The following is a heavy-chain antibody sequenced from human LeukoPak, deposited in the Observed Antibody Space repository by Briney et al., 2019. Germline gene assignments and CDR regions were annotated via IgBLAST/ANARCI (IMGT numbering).Heavy chain of an antibody. Sequence: GGSLRLSCTTSGFTFGDYAMSWVRQDPGKGLEWVGFIRRKDHGGTPEHAASVKGRFTISRDDSKSIAYLQMNSLKTEDTAVYFCARDSNFELDYWGQGTQVTVSS. CDR2: IRRKDHGGTP. D-gene: IGHD3-9*01. CDR1: GFTFGDYA. J-gene: IGHJ4*02. V-gene: IGHV3-49*04. CDR3: ARDSNFELDY.